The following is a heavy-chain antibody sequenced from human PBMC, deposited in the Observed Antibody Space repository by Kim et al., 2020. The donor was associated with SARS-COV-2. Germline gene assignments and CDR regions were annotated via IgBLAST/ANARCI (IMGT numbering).Heavy chain of an antibody. Sequence: ASVKVSCKASGYTFTSYDINWVRQATGQGLEWMGWMNPNSGNTGYAQKFQGRVTMTRNTSISTAYMELSSLRSEDTAVYYCARVGSYYYDSSGYYYTPPRRIFDYWGQGTLVTVSS. CDR3: ARVGSYYYDSSGYYYTPPRRIFDY. J-gene: IGHJ4*02. V-gene: IGHV1-8*01. CDR1: GYTFTSYD. D-gene: IGHD3-22*01. CDR2: MNPNSGNT.